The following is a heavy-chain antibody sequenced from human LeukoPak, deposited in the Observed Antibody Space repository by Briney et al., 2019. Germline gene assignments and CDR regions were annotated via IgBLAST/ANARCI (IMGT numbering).Heavy chain of an antibody. Sequence: SETLSLTCAVYGGSFSGYYWSWIRQPPGKGLEWIGEINHSGSTNYNPSLKSRVTISVDTSKNQFSLKLSSVTAADTAVYYCARGSLPRRYSSSWYFDYYYGMDVWGQGTTVTVSS. V-gene: IGHV4-34*01. CDR1: GGSFSGYY. CDR3: ARGSLPRRYSSSWYFDYYYGMDV. D-gene: IGHD6-13*01. CDR2: INHSGST. J-gene: IGHJ6*02.